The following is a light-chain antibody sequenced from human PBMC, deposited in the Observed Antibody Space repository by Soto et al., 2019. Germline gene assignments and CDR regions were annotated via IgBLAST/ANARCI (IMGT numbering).Light chain of an antibody. CDR3: SSYAASDSFVV. CDR2: EVY. V-gene: IGLV2-8*01. J-gene: IGLJ2*01. CDR1: SSDVGGYNY. Sequence: QSALTQPPSASGSPGQSATISCTGTSSDVGGYNYVSWYQHHPDKAPKLIIYEVYKRPSGVPDRFSGSKSGNTASLTVSGLQAEDEAEYYCSSYAASDSFVVFGGGTKVTVL.